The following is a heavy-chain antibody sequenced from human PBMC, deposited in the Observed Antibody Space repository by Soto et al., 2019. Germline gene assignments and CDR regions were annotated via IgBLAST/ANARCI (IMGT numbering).Heavy chain of an antibody. J-gene: IGHJ6*02. D-gene: IGHD1-1*01. CDR1: GGTFSDYT. Sequence: QVQLVQSGAELRNPGSSVKVSCKASGGTFSDYTINWVRQAPGQRLEWMGGIIPIFDTANYAEKFQGRVTITADESTRTSFMEVSSLRSEDTAVYYCARNGTLTGYSYGMDVWGQGTMVTVSS. CDR3: ARNGTLTGYSYGMDV. CDR2: IIPIFDTA. V-gene: IGHV1-69*01.